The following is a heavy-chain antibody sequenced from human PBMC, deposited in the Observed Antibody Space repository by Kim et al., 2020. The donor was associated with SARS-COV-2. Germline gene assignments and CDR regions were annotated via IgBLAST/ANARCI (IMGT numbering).Heavy chain of an antibody. CDR3: ARDLGLRYYYDSSGSFDY. Sequence: ASVKVSCKASGYTFTSYGISWVRQAPGQGLEWMGWISAYNGNTNYAQKLQGRVTMTTDTSTSTGYMELRSLRSDDTAVYYCARDLGLRYYYDSSGSFDYWGQGTLVPVAS. CDR2: ISAYNGNT. J-gene: IGHJ4*02. D-gene: IGHD3-22*01. CDR1: GYTFTSYG. V-gene: IGHV1-18*01.